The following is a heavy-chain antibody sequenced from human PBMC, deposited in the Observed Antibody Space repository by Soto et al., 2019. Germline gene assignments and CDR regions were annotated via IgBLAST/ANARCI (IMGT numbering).Heavy chain of an antibody. V-gene: IGHV4-59*01. CDR2: IYYSGST. D-gene: IGHD3-22*01. CDR1: GGSISSYC. CDR3: AREVYYYDKSHWYFDL. Sequence: QVQLQESGPGLMKPSETLSLTYTVSGGSISSYCWSWIRQPPGKGLEWIGYIYYSGSTNNNPSLKSRCTISXXTXNTXCSLQLSSVTAADTAVYYCAREVYYYDKSHWYFDLWGRGTLVTVSS. J-gene: IGHJ2*01.